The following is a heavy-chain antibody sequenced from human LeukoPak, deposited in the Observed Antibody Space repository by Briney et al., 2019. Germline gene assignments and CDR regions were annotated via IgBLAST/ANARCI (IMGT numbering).Heavy chain of an antibody. J-gene: IGHJ4*02. CDR1: RYSFTSYW. V-gene: IGHV3-64*02. Sequence: GESLKISCKGSRYSFTSYWIGWVRQAPGKGLESVAAISTKGGSTSYADSVKGRMTISRDDSKNTLFLQMGSLTTDDMGLYFCARDRSGAFDYWGQGTLVTVSS. CDR3: ARDRSGAFDY. CDR2: ISTKGGST. D-gene: IGHD6-19*01.